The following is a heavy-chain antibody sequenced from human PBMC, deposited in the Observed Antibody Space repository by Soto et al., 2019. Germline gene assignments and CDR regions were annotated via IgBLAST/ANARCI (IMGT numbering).Heavy chain of an antibody. CDR3: ARSETVVDTAMADYYYYGMDV. CDR2: INPNSGGT. Sequence: ASVKVSCKASGYTFTGYYMHWVRQAPGQGLEWMGWINPNSGGTNYAQKFQGWVTMTRDTSISTAYMELSRLRSDDTAVYYCARSETVVDTAMADYYYYGMDVWGQGTTVTVSS. D-gene: IGHD5-18*01. CDR1: GYTFTGYY. J-gene: IGHJ6*02. V-gene: IGHV1-2*04.